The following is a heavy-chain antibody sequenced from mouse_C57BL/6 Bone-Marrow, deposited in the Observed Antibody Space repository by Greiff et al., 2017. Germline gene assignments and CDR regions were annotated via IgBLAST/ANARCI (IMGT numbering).Heavy chain of an antibody. D-gene: IGHD2-3*01. CDR3: ARWGLLYSFDY. V-gene: IGHV5-6*02. J-gene: IGHJ2*01. Sequence: DVKLVESGGDLVKPGGSLKLSCAASGFTFSSYGMSWVRQTPDKRLEWVATISSGGSYTYYPDSVKGRFTISRDNAKHTLYLHISSLKSEDTAMYFCARWGLLYSFDYWGQGTTLSVSS. CDR1: GFTFSSYG. CDR2: ISSGGSYT.